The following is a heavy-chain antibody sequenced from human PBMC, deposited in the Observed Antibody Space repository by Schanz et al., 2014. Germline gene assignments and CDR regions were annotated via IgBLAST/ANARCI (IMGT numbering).Heavy chain of an antibody. Sequence: QVQLVQSGVEVKKPGASVKVSCKASGYSFSAYYIHWMRQAPGQGLEWLGRFTHISQKFQGRVTMTRDTSSTTAYMELNSLRSDGTTVYYCVRELSGGTFDYWGQGALVTVSS. D-gene: IGHD1-1*01. CDR3: VRELSGGTFDY. CDR2: FT. J-gene: IGHJ4*02. CDR1: GYSFSAYY. V-gene: IGHV1-2*06.